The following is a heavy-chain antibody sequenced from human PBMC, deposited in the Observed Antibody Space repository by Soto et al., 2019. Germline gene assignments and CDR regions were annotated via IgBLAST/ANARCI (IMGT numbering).Heavy chain of an antibody. CDR2: ISYGGTNK. D-gene: IGHD3-3*01. V-gene: IGHV3-30-3*01. CDR3: AIAGGGGFNLIFFVDY. CDR1: GFSFSSYA. Sequence: QVQLVESGGGVVQPGRSLRLSCAASGFSFSSYAMHWVRQAPGKGLEWVASISYGGTNKYYADSVKGRFTISRDNSENTLYLQMNRLRPEDTAVFYCAIAGGGGFNLIFFVDYWGLGTLVTVSS. J-gene: IGHJ4*02.